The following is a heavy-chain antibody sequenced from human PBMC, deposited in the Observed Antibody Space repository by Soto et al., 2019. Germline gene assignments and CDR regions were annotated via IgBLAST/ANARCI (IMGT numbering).Heavy chain of an antibody. CDR2: IIKDGSEK. Sequence: LRLSCAASGFTFSSYWMTWVRQAPGKGLEWVANIIKDGSEKSYVDSVKGRFTISRDNAKDSLFLEMNSLRVEDTAVYYCARDWGGLGYWGQGTLVTVSS. V-gene: IGHV3-7*03. J-gene: IGHJ4*02. CDR3: ARDWGGLGY. CDR1: GFTFSSYW. D-gene: IGHD7-27*01.